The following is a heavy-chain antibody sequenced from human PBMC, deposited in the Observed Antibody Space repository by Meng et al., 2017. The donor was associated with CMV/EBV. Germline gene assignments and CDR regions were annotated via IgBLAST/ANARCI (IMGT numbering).Heavy chain of an antibody. D-gene: IGHD3-22*01. J-gene: IGHJ4*02. CDR1: GGSIVSYY. V-gene: IGHV4-4*07. CDR3: ARGGLYYYDSSGHFDY. CDR2: IYTSGST. Sequence: GSDRGLLKLSEPLSLTCPSSGGSIVSYYWSWIRQPAGKGLEWIGRIYTSGSTNYNPSLKSRVTMSVDTSKNQFSLKLSSVTAADTAVYYCARGGLYYYDSSGHFDYWGQGTLVTVSS.